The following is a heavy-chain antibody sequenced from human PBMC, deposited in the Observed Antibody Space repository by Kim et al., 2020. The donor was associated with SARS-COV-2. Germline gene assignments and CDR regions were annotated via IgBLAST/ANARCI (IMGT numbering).Heavy chain of an antibody. Sequence: GGSLRLSCAASGFTFDTYAMTWVRQAPGRGLEWVSLITGGGTDTYFTDSVKGRFIISRDNSKNILSLQMNSLRAEDTALYYCAKEDVERKGLAAFD. CDR2: ITGGGTDT. V-gene: IGHV3-23*01. CDR1: GFTFDTYA. D-gene: IGHD6-19*01. CDR3: AKEDVERKGLAAFD. J-gene: IGHJ4*01.